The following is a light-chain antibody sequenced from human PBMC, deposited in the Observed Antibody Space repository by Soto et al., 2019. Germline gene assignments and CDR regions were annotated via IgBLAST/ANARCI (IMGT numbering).Light chain of an antibody. Sequence: LTQSPSPLSLSPWARAPLSCRASQSVRRYLAWYQQKPGQAPRLLMYDVSSRVTGIPARSSGSGSGTEVTLTISSLQSEDVEVDYCQQYNKWPRTFGQGTKVDIK. CDR1: QSVRRY. CDR2: DVS. CDR3: QQYNKWPRT. J-gene: IGKJ1*01. V-gene: IGKV3-15*01.